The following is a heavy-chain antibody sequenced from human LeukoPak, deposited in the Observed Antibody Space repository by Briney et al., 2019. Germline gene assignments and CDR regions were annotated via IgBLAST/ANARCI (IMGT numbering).Heavy chain of an antibody. D-gene: IGHD3-22*01. CDR3: ATDLAKKYDSTGLDAFDV. Sequence: SVKVSCKSSGGTFSISAINWVRQAPGQGPEWMRGIIPIYGTANYVQKFQDRVTITADESTSTVYMELSSLRSEDTALYYCATDLAKKYDSTGLDAFDVWGQGTMVIVSS. J-gene: IGHJ3*01. V-gene: IGHV1-69*13. CDR2: IIPIYGTA. CDR1: GGTFSISA.